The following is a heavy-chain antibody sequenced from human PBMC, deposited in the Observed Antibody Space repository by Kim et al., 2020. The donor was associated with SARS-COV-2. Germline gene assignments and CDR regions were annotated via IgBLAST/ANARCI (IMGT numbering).Heavy chain of an antibody. D-gene: IGHD2-21*02. CDR3: ARVSVVTLVYGMDV. Sequence: GGSLRLSCAASGFTFSSYSMNWVRQAPGKGLEWVSSISSSSSYIYYADSVKGRFTISRDNAKNSLYLQMNSLRAEDTAVYYCARVSVVTLVYGMDVWGQGTTVTVSS. V-gene: IGHV3-21*01. J-gene: IGHJ6*02. CDR2: ISSSSSYI. CDR1: GFTFSSYS.